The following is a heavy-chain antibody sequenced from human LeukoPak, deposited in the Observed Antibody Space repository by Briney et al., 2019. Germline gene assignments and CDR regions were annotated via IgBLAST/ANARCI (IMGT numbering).Heavy chain of an antibody. J-gene: IGHJ4*02. D-gene: IGHD3-10*01. CDR1: GGSISSSSYY. CDR2: IYYSGST. CDR3: ARAVRGVIIIPFDY. V-gene: IGHV4-39*07. Sequence: SETLSLTCTVSGGSISSSSYYWGWIRQPPGKGLEWIGSIYYSGSTYYNPSLKSRVTISVDTSKNQFSLELSSVTAADTAVYYCARAVRGVIIIPFDYWGQGTLVTVSS.